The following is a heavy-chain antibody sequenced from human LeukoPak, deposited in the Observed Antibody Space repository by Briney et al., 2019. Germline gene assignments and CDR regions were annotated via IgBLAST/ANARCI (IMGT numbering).Heavy chain of an antibody. J-gene: IGHJ4*02. D-gene: IGHD2-15*01. CDR2: IRFDGSNG. Sequence: GGSLRLSCVASGFIFSSYDIHWVRQALGKGLEWVAFIRFDGSNGYYTDSVKGRFTISRDNSKNTLYLHMSSLRTEDAAVYYCARVFRGYYFDYWGQGTLVTVSS. V-gene: IGHV3-30*02. CDR3: ARVFRGYYFDY. CDR1: GFIFSSYD.